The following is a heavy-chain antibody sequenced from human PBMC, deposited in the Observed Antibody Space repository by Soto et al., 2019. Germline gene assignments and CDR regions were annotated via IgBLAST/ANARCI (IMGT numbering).Heavy chain of an antibody. CDR1: GFTFSRHT. CDR2: ISDDGSNT. Sequence: QVQLVESGGGVVQPGRSLRLSCAASGFTFSRHTMHWVRQAPGKGLEWVAAISDDGSNTYYADSVKGRFTISRDNSKNAVYRQKNSLSSEDTAVQHCAREVYYDFWSGINTHPYYFDDWGQGTLVTVSS. J-gene: IGHJ4*02. D-gene: IGHD3-3*01. V-gene: IGHV3-30-3*01. CDR3: AREVYYDFWSGINTHPYYFDD.